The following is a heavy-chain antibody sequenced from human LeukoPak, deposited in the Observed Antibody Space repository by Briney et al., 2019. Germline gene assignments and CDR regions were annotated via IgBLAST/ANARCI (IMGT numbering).Heavy chain of an antibody. Sequence: PGGSLRLSCAASGFTFSNYAMSWVRQAPGKGLEWVAFIRYDGSSKYYADSVKGRFTISRDNSHNTLYLQMNSLRAEDTALYYCAKDSVDSSGYYFDYIDYWGQGSLVTVSS. CDR2: IRYDGSSK. CDR1: GFTFSNYA. V-gene: IGHV3-30*02. CDR3: AKDSVDSSGYYFDYIDY. D-gene: IGHD3-22*01. J-gene: IGHJ4*02.